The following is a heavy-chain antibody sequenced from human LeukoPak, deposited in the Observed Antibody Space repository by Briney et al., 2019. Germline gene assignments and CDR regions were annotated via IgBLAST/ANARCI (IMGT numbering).Heavy chain of an antibody. D-gene: IGHD3-3*01. J-gene: IGHJ4*02. CDR3: AKDLSIFGVVQCFDY. CDR1: GFTFSSYG. CDR2: IWYGGRNK. Sequence: QVQLVESGGGVVQPGRSLRLSCAASGFTFSSYGMHWVRQAPGKGLEWVAVIWYGGRNKYYADSVKGRFTISRDNSKNTLYLQMNSLRAEDTAVYYCAKDLSIFGVVQCFDYWGQGTLVTVSS. V-gene: IGHV3-30*18.